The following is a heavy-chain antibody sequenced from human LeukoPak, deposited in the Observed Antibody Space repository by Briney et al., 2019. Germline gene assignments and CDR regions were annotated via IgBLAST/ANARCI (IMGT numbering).Heavy chain of an antibody. J-gene: IGHJ3*02. Sequence: SQTLSLTCTVSGGSISSGDYYWSWIRQPPGKGLEWIGEIYHSGNTNYNPSLKSRVTISVDESKTQFSLSLSSVTAADAALYFCARSVSGSYGALDIWGQGTMVTVSS. V-gene: IGHV4-30-4*01. D-gene: IGHD1-26*01. CDR1: GGSISSGDYY. CDR3: ARSVSGSYGALDI. CDR2: IYHSGNT.